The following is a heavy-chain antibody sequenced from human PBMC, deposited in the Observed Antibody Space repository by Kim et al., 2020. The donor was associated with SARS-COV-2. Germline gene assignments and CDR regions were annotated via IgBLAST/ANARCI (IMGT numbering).Heavy chain of an antibody. CDR3: ATPRGGVTDF. CDR1: GFTFSTYG. D-gene: IGHD2-21*02. J-gene: IGHJ4*02. V-gene: IGHV3-23*01. CDR2: ITGSGGTT. Sequence: GGSLRLSCAASGFTFSTYGMSWVRQAPGKGLEWVSGITGSGGTTSYADSVKGRLTISRDNSKNTLYLQMNSLRAADTAVYYCATPRGGVTDFWGRGTLVT.